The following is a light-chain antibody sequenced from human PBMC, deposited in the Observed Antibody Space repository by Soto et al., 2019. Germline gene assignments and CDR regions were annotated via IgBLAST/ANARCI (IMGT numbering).Light chain of an antibody. V-gene: IGLV2-11*01. J-gene: IGLJ1*01. CDR3: CSYAGSYMHNYV. Sequence: QSVLTQPRSVSGCPGQSVTICCTGNSRDVGGYNYVSWYQQRPGKAPKLMIYDVSKRPSGVPDRFSGSKSGNTASLTISGLQAEYXADYYXCSYAGSYMHNYVFGTGTKVTVL. CDR1: SRDVGGYNY. CDR2: DVS.